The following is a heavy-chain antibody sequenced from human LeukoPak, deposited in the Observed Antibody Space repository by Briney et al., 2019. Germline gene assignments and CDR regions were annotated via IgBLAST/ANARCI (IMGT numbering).Heavy chain of an antibody. CDR2: INPNSGGT. J-gene: IGHJ4*02. Sequence: ASVKVSCKASGYTFTGYYMHWVRQAPGQGLEWMGWINPNSGGTNYAQKLQGRVTMTRDTSISTAYMELSRLRSDDTAVYYCARDHGSGWYDLVYWGQGTLVTVSS. CDR3: ARDHGSGWYDLVY. V-gene: IGHV1-2*02. D-gene: IGHD6-19*01. CDR1: GYTFTGYY.